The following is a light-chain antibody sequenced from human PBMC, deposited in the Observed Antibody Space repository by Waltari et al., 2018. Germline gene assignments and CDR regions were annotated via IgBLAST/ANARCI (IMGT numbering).Light chain of an antibody. CDR3: SSYMDSSTLEL. J-gene: IGLJ2*01. Sequence: QSALTQPASVSGSPGQSITISCPGTSSDIGGYNYVSWYQQVPGKAPKRMIYDVSNRPSGVSSRFSGSKSGNTASLTISGLQAEDEADYFCSSYMDSSTLELFGGGTSLTVL. CDR2: DVS. CDR1: SSDIGGYNY. V-gene: IGLV2-14*03.